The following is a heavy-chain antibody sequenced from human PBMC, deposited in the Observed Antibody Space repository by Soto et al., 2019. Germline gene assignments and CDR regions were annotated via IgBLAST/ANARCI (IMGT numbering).Heavy chain of an antibody. Sequence: EVQLLESGGGLVQPGGSLRLSCAASGFTFSSSAMSWVRQAPGMGLEWVSYISSSSSTIYYADSVKGRFTISRDNAKNSLYLQMNSLRDEDTAVYYCARDPYYDYVWGSYPFDYWGQGTLVTVSS. V-gene: IGHV3-48*02. CDR2: ISSSSSTI. CDR1: GFTFSSSA. J-gene: IGHJ4*02. CDR3: ARDPYYDYVWGSYPFDY. D-gene: IGHD3-16*02.